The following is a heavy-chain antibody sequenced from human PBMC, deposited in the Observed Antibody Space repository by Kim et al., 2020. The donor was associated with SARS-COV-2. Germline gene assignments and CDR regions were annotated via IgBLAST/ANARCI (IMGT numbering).Heavy chain of an antibody. D-gene: IGHD2-15*01. Sequence: GGSLRLSCAASGFTFSSYGMHWVRQAPGKGLEWVAVISYDGSNKYYADSVKGRFTISRDNSKNTLYLQMNSLRAEDTAVYYCAKDLVGYCSGGSCYWGYGMDVWGQGTTVTVSS. V-gene: IGHV3-30*18. CDR2: ISYDGSNK. CDR1: GFTFSSYG. CDR3: AKDLVGYCSGGSCYWGYGMDV. J-gene: IGHJ6*02.